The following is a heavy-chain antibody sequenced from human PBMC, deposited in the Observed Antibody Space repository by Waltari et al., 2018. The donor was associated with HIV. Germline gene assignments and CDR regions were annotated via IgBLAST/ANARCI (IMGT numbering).Heavy chain of an antibody. D-gene: IGHD5-18*01. J-gene: IGHJ4*02. Sequence: QVQLVQSGAEVKKHRASVKVPCKASGYTFTSHVTTWARQAPGQGLEWMGWISAYHGNTTYAQKLQGRVTMTADTPTSTAYMELRSLRSDDTAVYYCARAMGIDTAIVTRYYCDCWGQGTLVTVSS. CDR1: GYTFTSHV. CDR3: ARAMGIDTAIVTRYYCDC. V-gene: IGHV1-18*01. CDR2: ISAYHGNT.